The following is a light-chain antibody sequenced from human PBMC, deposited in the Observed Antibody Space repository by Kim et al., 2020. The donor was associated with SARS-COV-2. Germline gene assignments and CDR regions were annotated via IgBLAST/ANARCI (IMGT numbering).Light chain of an antibody. CDR1: SRDVGGYNY. J-gene: IGLJ2*01. V-gene: IGLV2-8*01. CDR2: EVN. CDR3: SSYAGSNNLV. Sequence: GQPFTLSCTGTSRDVGGYNYVSWYQQHPGKAPNLMIYEVNKRPSGVPDRFSGSKSGNTASLTVSGLQAEDEADYYCSSYAGSNNLVFGGGTQLTVL.